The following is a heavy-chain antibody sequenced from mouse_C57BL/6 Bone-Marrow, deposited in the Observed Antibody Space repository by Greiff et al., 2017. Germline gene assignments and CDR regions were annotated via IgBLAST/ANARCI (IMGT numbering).Heavy chain of an antibody. CDR3: ARGGLRLGLYYYAMDY. V-gene: IGHV1-52*01. CDR1: GYTFTSYW. Sequence: QVQLQQPGAELVRPGSSVKLSCKASGYTFTSYWMHWVKQRPIQGLEWIGNIDPSDSETHYNQKFKDKATLTVDKSSSTAYMQLSSLTSEDSAVYYCARGGLRLGLYYYAMDYWGQGTSVTVSS. CDR2: IDPSDSET. J-gene: IGHJ4*01. D-gene: IGHD2-2*01.